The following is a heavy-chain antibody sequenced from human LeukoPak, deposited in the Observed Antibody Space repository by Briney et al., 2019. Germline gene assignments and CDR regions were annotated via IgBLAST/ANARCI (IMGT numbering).Heavy chain of an antibody. V-gene: IGHV4-59*01. CDR2: IYYSGST. CDR1: GGSINSYY. J-gene: IGHJ4*02. CDR3: ARGGAYYDILSGY. D-gene: IGHD3-9*01. Sequence: SETLSLTCTVSGGSINSYYWSWIRQPPGKGLEWIGYIYYSGSTNYNPSLKSRVTISVDTSKNQFSLKLSSVTAADTAVYYCARGGAYYDILSGYWGQGTLVTVSS.